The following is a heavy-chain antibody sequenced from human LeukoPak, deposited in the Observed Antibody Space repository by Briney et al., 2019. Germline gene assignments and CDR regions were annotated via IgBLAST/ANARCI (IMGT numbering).Heavy chain of an antibody. V-gene: IGHV4-34*01. J-gene: IGHJ4*02. CDR3: ARGAFVITIFGVVITQFDY. D-gene: IGHD3-3*01. CDR2: INHSGST. CDR1: GGSFSGYY. Sequence: SETLSLTCAVYGGSFSGYYWSWIRQPPGKGLEWIGEINHSGSTNHNPSLKSRVTISVDTSKNQFSLKLSSVTAADTAVYYCARGAFVITIFGVVITQFDYWGQGTLVTVSS.